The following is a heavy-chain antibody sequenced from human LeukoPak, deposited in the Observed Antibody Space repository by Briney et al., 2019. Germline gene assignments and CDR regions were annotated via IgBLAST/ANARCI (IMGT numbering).Heavy chain of an antibody. CDR2: IRSKANNYAT. CDR3: TGDNFDSSVKFDY. Sequence: GGSLRLSCVVSGFTFSGSAVHWVRQASGKGLEWVGRIRSKANNYATAYAASVKGRFTITRDDSKNTAYLQMNSLKTEDTAVYYCTGDNFDSSVKFDYWGQGTLVTVSS. D-gene: IGHD3-22*01. CDR1: GFTFSGSA. J-gene: IGHJ4*02. V-gene: IGHV3-73*01.